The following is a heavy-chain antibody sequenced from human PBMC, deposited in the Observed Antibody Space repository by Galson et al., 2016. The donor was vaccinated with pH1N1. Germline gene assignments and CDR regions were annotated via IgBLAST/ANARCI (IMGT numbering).Heavy chain of an antibody. V-gene: IGHV1-24*01. CDR3: AKLSSTSGWYNGWYSEL. J-gene: IGHJ2*01. CDR1: GNTLTDLS. D-gene: IGHD6-13*01. CDR2: FYPEDGET. Sequence: SVKVSCKVSGNTLTDLSIHWVRRAPGKGLEWMGGFYPEDGETLYTQRLPQRFQGRLAVTEDTFTDTAYLELSTLIPEDTAMYYCAKLSSTSGWYNGWYSELWG.